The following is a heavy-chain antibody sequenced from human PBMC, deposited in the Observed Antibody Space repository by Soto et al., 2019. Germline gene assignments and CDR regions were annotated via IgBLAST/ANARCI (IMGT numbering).Heavy chain of an antibody. CDR1: RFTFSRYV. D-gene: IGHD5-12*01. CDR2: IRASGTST. CDR3: AKGGYTSPFDY. V-gene: IGHV3-23*01. Sequence: PGWCMRLSCASSRFTFSRYVMTWVLQDPGKGLEWVSTIRASGTSTYYADSVKGRFTISRDNSMNTLFLHMSSLRAEDTAIYYCAKGGYTSPFDYWGLGTLVTVSS. J-gene: IGHJ4*02.